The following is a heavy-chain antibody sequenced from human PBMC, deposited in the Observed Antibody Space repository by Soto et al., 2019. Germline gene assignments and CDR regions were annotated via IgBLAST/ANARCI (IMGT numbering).Heavy chain of an antibody. J-gene: IGHJ6*02. Sequence: QVQLVQSGAEVKKPGSSVKVSCTAYGGTFSSYAISWVRQAPGQGLEWMGGIIPIFGTANYAQKFQGRVTSTADESTSTACIELSSLRSEDTAVYYCARDFRPGYYDSSGDYWDYYYGMDVWGQGTTVTVSS. D-gene: IGHD3-22*01. V-gene: IGHV1-69*01. CDR2: IIPIFGTA. CDR3: ARDFRPGYYDSSGDYWDYYYGMDV. CDR1: GGTFSSYA.